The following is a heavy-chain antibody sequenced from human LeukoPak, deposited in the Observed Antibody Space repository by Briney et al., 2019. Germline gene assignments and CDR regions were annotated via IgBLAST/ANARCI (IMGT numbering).Heavy chain of an antibody. D-gene: IGHD3-3*02. CDR1: GFSISSGYY. Sequence: SETLSLTCTVSGFSISSGYYWAWIPQPPGKGLEWIGSIYHSGNTYYNPSLKSRVIISVVTSKNQFSLKLSSVTAADTAVYYCARVGSGLAQKYYYYGVDVWGQGTTVTVSS. J-gene: IGHJ6*02. V-gene: IGHV4-38-2*02. CDR2: IYHSGNT. CDR3: ARVGSGLAQKYYYYGVDV.